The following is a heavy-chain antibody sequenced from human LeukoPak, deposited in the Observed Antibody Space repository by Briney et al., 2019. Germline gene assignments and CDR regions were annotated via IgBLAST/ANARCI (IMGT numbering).Heavy chain of an antibody. Sequence: PGESLKISCKGSGYSFTSYWIGWVRQLPGKGLEWMGIIYPGDSGTRYSPSFQGQVTISADKSISTAYLQWSSLKASDTAMYYCARQEYSSSWYYFDYWGQGTLVTVSS. J-gene: IGHJ4*02. D-gene: IGHD6-13*01. CDR2: IYPGDSGT. V-gene: IGHV5-51*01. CDR3: ARQEYSSSWYYFDY. CDR1: GYSFTSYW.